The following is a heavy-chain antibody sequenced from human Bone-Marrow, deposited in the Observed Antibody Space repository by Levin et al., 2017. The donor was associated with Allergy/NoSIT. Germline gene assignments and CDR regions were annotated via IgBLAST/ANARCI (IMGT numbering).Heavy chain of an antibody. CDR1: GLPFSDYY. CDR2: ISDTGTTI. CDR3: ARIEDTIPRRYFDH. J-gene: IGHJ4*02. D-gene: IGHD5-18*01. V-gene: IGHV3-11*01. Sequence: AGGSLRLSCVASGLPFSDYYMTWIRQAPGKGLEWVSYISDTGTTIYYADSVKGRFTISRDNAKNSLYLQMNSLSAEDTAVYYCARIEDTIPRRYFDHWGQGSLVTVSS.